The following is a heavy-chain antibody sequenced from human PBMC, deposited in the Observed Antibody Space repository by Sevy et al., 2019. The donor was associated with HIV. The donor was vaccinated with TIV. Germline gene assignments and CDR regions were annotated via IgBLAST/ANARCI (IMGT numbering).Heavy chain of an antibody. D-gene: IGHD1-26*01. CDR3: AKDRIWELGDAFDI. CDR2: FSANGGNT. CDR1: GFTFSNYA. J-gene: IGHJ3*02. Sequence: GGSLRLSCVASGFTFSNYAMSWVRQAPGKGLEWVSGFSANGGNTKYADSVKGRFTISRDNSKNTLYLQMNSLRAEDTAVYYCAKDRIWELGDAFDIWGQGTMVTVSS. V-gene: IGHV3-23*01.